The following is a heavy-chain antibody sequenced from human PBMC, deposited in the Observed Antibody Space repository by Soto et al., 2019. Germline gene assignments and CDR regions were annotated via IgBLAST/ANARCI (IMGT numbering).Heavy chain of an antibody. Sequence: PSETLSLTCTVSGGSISSDGYYWSWIRQHPGKGLEWVGYIYYSGNTYSSPSLRSRVTISVDTSKNQFSVRLNSVTAADTAVYYCAPLSVSLSGPYGIHVWGQGTTVTVSS. J-gene: IGHJ6*02. V-gene: IGHV4-31*03. D-gene: IGHD2-15*01. CDR3: APLSVSLSGPYGIHV. CDR2: IYYSGNT. CDR1: GGSISSDGYY.